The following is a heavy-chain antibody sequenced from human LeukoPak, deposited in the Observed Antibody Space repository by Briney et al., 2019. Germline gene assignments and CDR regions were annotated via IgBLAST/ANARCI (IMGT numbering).Heavy chain of an antibody. CDR3: ASYFGDYAPGEDY. D-gene: IGHD4-17*01. J-gene: IGHJ4*02. CDR2: IKQDGSEK. V-gene: IGHV3-7*03. Sequence: GGSLRPSCAAPGLTFSSYWMSWVRQAPGKGLEWVANIKQDGSEKYYVDSVKGRFTISRDNAKNSLYLQMNSLRAEDTAVYYCASYFGDYAPGEDYWGQGTLVTVSS. CDR1: GLTFSSYW.